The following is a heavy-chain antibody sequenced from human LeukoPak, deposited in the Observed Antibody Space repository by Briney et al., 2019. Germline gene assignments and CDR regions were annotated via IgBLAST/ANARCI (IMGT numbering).Heavy chain of an antibody. CDR2: ISSNGGST. V-gene: IGHV3-64*01. CDR3: AKEDVVVVAAPFDY. Sequence: GGSLRLSCAASGFTFSSYAMHWVRQAPGKGLEYVSAISSNGGSTYYANSVKGRFTISRDNSKNTLYLQMNSLRAEDTAVYYCAKEDVVVVAAPFDYWGQGTLVTVSS. J-gene: IGHJ4*02. D-gene: IGHD2-15*01. CDR1: GFTFSSYA.